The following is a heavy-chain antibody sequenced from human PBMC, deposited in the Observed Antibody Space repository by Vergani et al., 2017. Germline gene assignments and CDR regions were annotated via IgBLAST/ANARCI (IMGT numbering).Heavy chain of an antibody. CDR2: ISSSSSYI. D-gene: IGHD6-13*01. V-gene: IGHV3-21*01. Sequence: EVQLVESGGGLVKPGGSLRLSCAASGFTFSSYSMNWVRQAPGKGLEWASSISSSSSYIYYADSVKGRFTISRDNAKNSLYLQMNSLRAEDTAVYYCAIVPIAASVWRAFDIWGQGTMVTVSS. CDR3: AIVPIAASVWRAFDI. J-gene: IGHJ3*02. CDR1: GFTFSSYS.